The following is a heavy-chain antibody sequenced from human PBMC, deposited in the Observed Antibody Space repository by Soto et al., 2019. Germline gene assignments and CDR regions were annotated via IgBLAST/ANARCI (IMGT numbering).Heavy chain of an antibody. Sequence: GSLRLSCAASGFTFSTYAMSWVRQAPGKGLEWVSAISGSGDYTYYADSVKGRFTISRDNSIKRLYLQVNSLRTEDTAVYYCAHPRGYGVFDAYDICGQRAMVTVSS. CDR1: GFTFSTYA. CDR3: AHPRGYGVFDAYDI. CDR2: ISGSGDYT. J-gene: IGHJ3*02. V-gene: IGHV3-23*01. D-gene: IGHD4-17*01.